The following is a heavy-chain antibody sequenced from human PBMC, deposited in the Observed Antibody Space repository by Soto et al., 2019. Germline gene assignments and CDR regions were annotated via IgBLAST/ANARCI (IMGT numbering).Heavy chain of an antibody. J-gene: IGHJ6*02. D-gene: IGHD1-20*01. CDR3: ARAITGTTNYYYGMDV. V-gene: IGHV6-1*01. Sequence: PRQTLSLTCAISGDSVSSNSAAWNWIRQSPSRGLEWLGRTYYRSKWYNDYAVSVKSRITINPDTSKNQFSLQLNSVTPEDTAVYYCARAITGTTNYYYGMDVWGQGTTVTVSS. CDR1: GDSVSSNSAA. CDR2: TYYRSKWYN.